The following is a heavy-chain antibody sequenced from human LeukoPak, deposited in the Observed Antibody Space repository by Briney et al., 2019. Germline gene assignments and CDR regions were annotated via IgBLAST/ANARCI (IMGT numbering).Heavy chain of an antibody. CDR1: GYTFTGYY. V-gene: IGHV1-2*02. CDR3: ARDLRTYYYGSGSGLDY. J-gene: IGHJ4*02. CDR2: INPNSGGT. D-gene: IGHD3-10*01. Sequence: ASVKVSRKASGYTFTGYYMHWVRQAPGQGLEWMGWINPNSGGTNYAQKFQGRVTMTRDTSISTAYMELSRLRSDDTAVYYCARDLRTYYYGSGSGLDYWGQGTLVTVSS.